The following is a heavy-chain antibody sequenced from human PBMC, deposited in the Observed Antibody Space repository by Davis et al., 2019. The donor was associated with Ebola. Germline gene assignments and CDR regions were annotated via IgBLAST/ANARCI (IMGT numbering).Heavy chain of an antibody. V-gene: IGHV3-11*06. J-gene: IGHJ4*02. D-gene: IGHD6-13*01. CDR1: GGSISNYY. CDR3: ARVAAAGTDY. Sequence: LSLTCTVSGGSISNYYWSWIRQAPGKGLEWVSYISSSSSYTNYADSVKGRFTISRDNAKNSLYLQMNSLRAEDTAVYYCARVAAAGTDYWGQGTLVTVSS. CDR2: ISSSSSYT.